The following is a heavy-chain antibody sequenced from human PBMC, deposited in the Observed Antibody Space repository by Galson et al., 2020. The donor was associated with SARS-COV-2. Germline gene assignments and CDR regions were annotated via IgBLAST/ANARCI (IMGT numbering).Heavy chain of an antibody. J-gene: IGHJ4*02. CDR3: ARGVVPAATYYDILTGYYGYFDY. CDR2: IYHSGST. D-gene: IGHD3-9*01. V-gene: IGHV4-30-2*01. Sequence: ASETLSLTCAVSGGSISSGGYSWSWIRQPPGKGLEWIGYIYHSGSTYYNPSLKSRVTISVDRSKNQFSLKLSSVTAADTAVYYCARGVVPAATYYDILTGYYGYFDYWGQGTLVTVSS. CDR1: GGSISSGGYS.